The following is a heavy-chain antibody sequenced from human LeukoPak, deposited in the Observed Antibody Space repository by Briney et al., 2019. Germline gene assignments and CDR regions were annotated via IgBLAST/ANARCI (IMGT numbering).Heavy chain of an antibody. CDR2: INHSGST. J-gene: IGHJ4*02. Sequence: SSQTLSLTCTVSGGSISSGGYYWSWIRQPPGKGLEWIGEINHSGSTNYNPSLKSRVTISVDTSKNQFSLKLSSVTAADTAVYYCARVGSGPWGYWGQGTLVTVSS. CDR3: ARVGSGPWGY. CDR1: GGSISSGGYY. D-gene: IGHD3-10*01. V-gene: IGHV4-30-2*01.